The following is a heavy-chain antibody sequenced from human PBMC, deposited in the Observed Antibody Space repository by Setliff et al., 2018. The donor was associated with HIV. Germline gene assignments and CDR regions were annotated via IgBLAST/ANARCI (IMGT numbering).Heavy chain of an antibody. V-gene: IGHV3-30*01. J-gene: IGHJ6*03. CDR3: AREYEFYYYYYYYMDV. CDR1: GFTFSSYA. D-gene: IGHD3-3*01. Sequence: GGSLRLSCAASGFTFSSYAMHWVRQAPGKGLEWVAVISYDGSNKYYADSVKGRFTISRDNSKNTLYLQMNSLRAEDTAVYYCAREYEFYYYYYYYMDVWGKGTTVTVSS. CDR2: ISYDGSNK.